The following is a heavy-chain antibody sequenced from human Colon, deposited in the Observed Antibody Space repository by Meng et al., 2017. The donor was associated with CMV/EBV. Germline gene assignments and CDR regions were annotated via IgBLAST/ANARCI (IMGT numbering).Heavy chain of an antibody. D-gene: IGHD3-10*01. V-gene: IGHV4-4*07. J-gene: IGHJ4*02. CDR1: GDFIKNYY. CDR2: IHYSGGT. CDR3: ARAGARGVHVDV. Sequence: QVTLTELGTVLVSPLMTLYLNCAVYGDFIKNYYWTWLRQPAGKVLEWLGLIHYSGGTDDNLSLKSRVCLSIDRSKNQLSLKIYSVTDADTAVYYCARAGARGVHVDVWGQGTLVTVSS.